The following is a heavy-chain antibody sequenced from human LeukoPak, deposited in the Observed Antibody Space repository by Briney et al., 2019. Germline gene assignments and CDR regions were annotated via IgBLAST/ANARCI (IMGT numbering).Heavy chain of an antibody. D-gene: IGHD5-12*01. V-gene: IGHV1-46*01. CDR3: ATTRRSGYVIFDY. Sequence: ASVKVSCKASGYTFTNYYIHWVRQAPGQGLECMGIINPSGGNTNYAQKFQGRVTMTTDPSTSTAYMELRSLRSDDTAVYYCATTRRSGYVIFDYWGQGTLVTVSS. CDR2: INPSGGNT. J-gene: IGHJ4*02. CDR1: GYTFTNYY.